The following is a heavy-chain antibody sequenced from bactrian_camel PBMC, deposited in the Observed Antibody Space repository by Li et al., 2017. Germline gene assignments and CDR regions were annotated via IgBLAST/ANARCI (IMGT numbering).Heavy chain of an antibody. CDR2: LYSDGDT. CDR3: VRDYGGSSLVRFGY. Sequence: HVQLVESGGGSVQAGGSLTLACEFSGSTYGNCMGWFRQAPGKEREGLAALYSDGDTGYADSAKGRFTISHDRAKNTVYLQMNSLKPEDPAVYYCVRDYGGSSLVRFGYWGQGTQVTVS. J-gene: IGHJ6*01. V-gene: IGHV3S55*01. CDR1: GSTYGNC. D-gene: IGHD6*01.